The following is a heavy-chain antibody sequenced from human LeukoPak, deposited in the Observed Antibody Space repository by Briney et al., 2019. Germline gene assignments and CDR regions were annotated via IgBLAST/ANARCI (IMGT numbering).Heavy chain of an antibody. CDR2: ISGSGGST. Sequence: GGSLRLSCAASGFTFSNYAMTWVRQAPGKGLEWVSVISGSGGSTYYADSVKGRFTISRDNSKNTLYLQMNSLRAEDTAVYYCGKSAAYSFAYGIDFWGEGTLVTVSS. J-gene: IGHJ4*02. D-gene: IGHD5-18*01. CDR1: GFTFSNYA. CDR3: GKSAAYSFAYGIDF. V-gene: IGHV3-23*01.